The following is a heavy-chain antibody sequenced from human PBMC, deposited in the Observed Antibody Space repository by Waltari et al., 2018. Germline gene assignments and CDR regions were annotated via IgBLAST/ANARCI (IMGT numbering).Heavy chain of an antibody. D-gene: IGHD6-13*01. CDR2: IYHSGST. V-gene: IGHV4-38-2*01. J-gene: IGHJ6*03. Sequence: QVQLVESGGGVVQPGGSLRLSCAASGFTFSSYGLHWVRQAPGKGLEWIGNIYHSGSTHYNPSLKSRVTISVDTSKNQFSLKLSSVTAADTAVYYCARRAAITAAGPTYYMDVWGKGTTVTVSS. CDR3: ARRAAITAAGPTYYMDV. CDR1: GFTFSSYG.